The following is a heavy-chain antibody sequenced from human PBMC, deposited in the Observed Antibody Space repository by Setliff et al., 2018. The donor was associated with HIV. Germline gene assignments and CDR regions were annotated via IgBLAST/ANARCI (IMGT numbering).Heavy chain of an antibody. V-gene: IGHV4-39*01. CDR1: GGSISSSRYY. CDR3: ARQPHDFASCGYYGDAFDI. Sequence: PSETLSLTCTVSGGSISSSRYYWGWIRQPPGKGLEWIASIYFSGNTRYNPSLKSRVTISVDTSKNQFSLKLRSVTASDTAVYYCARQPHDFASCGYYGDAFDIWGQGTMVTVSS. J-gene: IGHJ3*02. CDR2: IYFSGNT. D-gene: IGHD3-22*01.